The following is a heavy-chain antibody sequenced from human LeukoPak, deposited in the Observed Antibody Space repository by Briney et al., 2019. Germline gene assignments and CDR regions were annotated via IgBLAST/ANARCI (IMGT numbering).Heavy chain of an antibody. CDR3: ARESYYDFWSGTPLGYYYYYMDV. V-gene: IGHV4-39*07. D-gene: IGHD3-3*01. CDR2: IYYSGST. J-gene: IGHJ6*03. Sequence: SETLSLTCTVSGGSFSSNNFYWGWIRQPPGKGLEWVGSIYYSGSTYYNPSLKSRVTMSVDTSKNQFSLKLSSVTAADTAVYYCARESYYDFWSGTPLGYYYYYMDVWGKGTTVTVSS. CDR1: GGSFSSNNFY.